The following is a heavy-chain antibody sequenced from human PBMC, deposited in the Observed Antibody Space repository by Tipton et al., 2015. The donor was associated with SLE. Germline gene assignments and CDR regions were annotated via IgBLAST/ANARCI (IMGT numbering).Heavy chain of an antibody. J-gene: IGHJ4*02. CDR2: INWNGGST. CDR1: GFTVSSNY. Sequence: VQLVQSGGGLVQPGGSLRLSCAASGFTVSSNYMSWVRQAPGKGLEWVSGINWNGGSTGYADSVKGRFTISRDNAKNSLYLQMNSLRAEDTALYYCARSLVGATDYWGQGTLVTVSS. CDR3: ARSLVGATDY. D-gene: IGHD1-26*01. V-gene: IGHV3-20*04.